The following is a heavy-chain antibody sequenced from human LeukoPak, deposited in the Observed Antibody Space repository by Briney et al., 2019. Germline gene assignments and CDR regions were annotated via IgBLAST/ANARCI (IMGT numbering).Heavy chain of an antibody. Sequence: SVKISCKASGGTFSSYAISWVRQAPGQGLEWMGRIIPIFGTANYAQKFQGRVTITTDESTSTAYMELSSLRSEDTAVYYCARAGGSGSYPYYYYYMDVWGKGTTVTVSS. CDR1: GGTFSSYA. J-gene: IGHJ6*03. D-gene: IGHD3-10*01. V-gene: IGHV1-69*05. CDR3: ARAGGSGSYPYYYYYMDV. CDR2: IIPIFGTA.